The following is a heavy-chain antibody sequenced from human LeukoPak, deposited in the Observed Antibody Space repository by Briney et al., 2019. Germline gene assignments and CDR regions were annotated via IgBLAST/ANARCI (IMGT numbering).Heavy chain of an antibody. V-gene: IGHV1-2*02. CDR2: INPNSGGT. Sequence: ASVKVSCKASGYTFTGYYMHWVRQAPGQGLEWMGWINPNSGGTNYAQKFQGRVTMTRDTSISTAYMELSRLRSDDTAVYYCARGRGTMVRGVRLYYFDYWGQGTLVTVSS. D-gene: IGHD3-10*01. CDR1: GYTFTGYY. CDR3: ARGRGTMVRGVRLYYFDY. J-gene: IGHJ4*02.